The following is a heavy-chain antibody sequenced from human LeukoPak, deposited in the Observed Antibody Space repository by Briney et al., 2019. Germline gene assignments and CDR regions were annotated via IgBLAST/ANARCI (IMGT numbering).Heavy chain of an antibody. CDR2: ISSSSSTI. CDR1: GFTFSSYS. D-gene: IGHD3-22*01. V-gene: IGHV3-48*01. J-gene: IGHJ6*02. Sequence: GGSLRLSCAASGFTFSSYSMNWVRQAPGKGLEWVSYISSSSSTIYYADSVKGRFTISRDNAKNSLYLQMNSLRAEDTAVYYCARDVPQITMIENGMDVWGQGTTVTVSS. CDR3: ARDVPQITMIENGMDV.